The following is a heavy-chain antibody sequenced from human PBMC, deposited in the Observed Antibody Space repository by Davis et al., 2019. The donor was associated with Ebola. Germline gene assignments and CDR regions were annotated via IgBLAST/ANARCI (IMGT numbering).Heavy chain of an antibody. D-gene: IGHD3-22*01. V-gene: IGHV3-73*01. CDR1: GFTFSGSA. J-gene: IGHJ4*02. Sequence: PGGSLRLSCAASGFTFSGSAMHWVRQASGKGLEWVGRIRSKANRYATAYAASVKGRFTISRDDSKNTAYLQMNSLKTEDTAVYYCTHSSGYNNADYWGQGTLVTVSS. CDR2: IRSKANRYAT. CDR3: THSSGYNNADY.